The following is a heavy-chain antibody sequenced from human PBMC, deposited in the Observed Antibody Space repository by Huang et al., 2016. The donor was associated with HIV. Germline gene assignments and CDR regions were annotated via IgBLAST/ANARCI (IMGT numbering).Heavy chain of an antibody. CDR1: GFSFTSYD. J-gene: IGHJ6*03. CDR3: LPAGHVSHYYYMDV. V-gene: IGHV3-30*03. CDR2: ISNDGNEK. Sequence: QGQLVESGGGVVQPGRSLRLSCAASGFSFTSYDMQWVRQVTGKGLDLVSFISNDGNEKYYADSVKGRFTISRENCKNTLYLQMNSLRTGDTAVYFCLPAGHVSHYYYMDVWGKGTTVIVSS.